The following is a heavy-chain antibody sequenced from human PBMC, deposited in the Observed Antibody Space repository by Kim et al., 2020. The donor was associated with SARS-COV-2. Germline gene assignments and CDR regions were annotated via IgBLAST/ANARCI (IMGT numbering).Heavy chain of an antibody. D-gene: IGHD3-10*01. CDR2: ST. J-gene: IGHJ4*02. V-gene: IGHV4-59*01. CDR3: AMFYGSGIDY. Sequence: STTYPPPRKSRATISEDTSKNPFSLKLSSVTAADTAVYYCAMFYGSGIDYWGQGTLVTVSS.